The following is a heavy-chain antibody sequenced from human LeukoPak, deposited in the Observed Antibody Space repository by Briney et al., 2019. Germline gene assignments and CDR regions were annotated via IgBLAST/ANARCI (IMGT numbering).Heavy chain of an antibody. Sequence: PGGSLRLSCAASGFTFDNFWMSWVRRAPGKGLEWVANIKQDGSEKYYVDSVKGRFTISRDNAKNSLYLQMNSLRAEDTALYYCARPFVSGYDLLGPRDSWGQGTLVTVSS. CDR2: IKQDGSEK. D-gene: IGHD5-12*01. V-gene: IGHV3-7*05. CDR1: GFTFDNFW. CDR3: ARPFVSGYDLLGPRDS. J-gene: IGHJ4*02.